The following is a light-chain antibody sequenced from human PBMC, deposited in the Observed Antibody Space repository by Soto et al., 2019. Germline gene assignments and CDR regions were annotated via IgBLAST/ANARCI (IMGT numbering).Light chain of an antibody. V-gene: IGLV2-8*01. CDR1: SSDVGGYNY. Sequence: QSVLTQPPSATGSPGQSVTISCTGTSSDVGGYNYVSWYQQYSGKAPKLIIYEVRKRPSGIPDRFSGSKSGDTASLTVSGLQTEDEADYYCSSYAGGNDMIFGGGTKVTVL. CDR3: SSYAGGNDMI. J-gene: IGLJ2*01. CDR2: EVR.